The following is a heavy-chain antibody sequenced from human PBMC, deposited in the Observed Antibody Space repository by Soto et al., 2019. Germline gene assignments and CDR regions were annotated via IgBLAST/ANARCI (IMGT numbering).Heavy chain of an antibody. CDR2: IIPVFGRP. CDR3: AREASGYDF. CDR1: GGTFSSFG. V-gene: IGHV1-69*13. D-gene: IGHD5-12*01. Sequence: ASVKVSCKASGGTFSSFGISWVRQAPGQGLEWMGGIIPVFGRPNYAQRFRGRLTITADESANTSYMELIDLTSEDTAVYYCAREASGYDFWGQGTQVTVSS. J-gene: IGHJ1*01.